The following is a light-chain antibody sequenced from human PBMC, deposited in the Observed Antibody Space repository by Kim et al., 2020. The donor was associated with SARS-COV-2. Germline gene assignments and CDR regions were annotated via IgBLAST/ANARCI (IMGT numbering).Light chain of an antibody. CDR2: EAS. V-gene: IGKV1D-12*01. Sequence: GERVTIHWPARQGNKKWLAWYQQKPGTAPKLLIYEASNLQSGVPSRFSGGGSGTDFTLSISSLQPEDFATYYCQQSNSFPYTFGQGTKLEI. CDR1: QGNKKW. J-gene: IGKJ2*01. CDR3: QQSNSFPYT.